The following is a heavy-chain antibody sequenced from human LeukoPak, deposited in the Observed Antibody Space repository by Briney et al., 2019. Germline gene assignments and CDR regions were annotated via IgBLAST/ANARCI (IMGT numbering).Heavy chain of an antibody. Sequence: GGSLRLSCIASGFTFSSSWMSWVRQAPGGGLEWVANIKEDGRAKYYVDSVKGRCRISRDNSKNSLYLEMYSLRTEDAAVYYCAKESGKFDYWGQGTLVAVSS. CDR2: IKEDGRAK. J-gene: IGHJ4*02. CDR1: GFTFSSSW. V-gene: IGHV3-7*05. CDR3: AKESGKFDY.